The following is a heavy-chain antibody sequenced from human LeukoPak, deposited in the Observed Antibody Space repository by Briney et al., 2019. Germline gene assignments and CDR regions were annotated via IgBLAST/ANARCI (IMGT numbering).Heavy chain of an antibody. V-gene: IGHV1-18*01. CDR1: GYTFTSYG. CDR3: AREPLYCSGGSCPLWFDP. J-gene: IGHJ5*02. CDR2: ISAYNGNT. Sequence: GASVKVSCKASGYTFTSYGINWVRQAPGQGLEWMGWISAYNGNTNYAQKLQGRVTMTTDTSTSTAYMELRSLRSDDTAVHYCAREPLYCSGGSCPLWFDPWGHGTLVTVSS. D-gene: IGHD2-15*01.